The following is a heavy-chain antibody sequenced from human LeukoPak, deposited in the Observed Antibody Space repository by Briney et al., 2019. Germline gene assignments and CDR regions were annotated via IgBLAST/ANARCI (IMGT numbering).Heavy chain of an antibody. CDR3: VTEFWYRFDH. D-gene: IGHD3-3*01. CDR1: GFNFRGYN. V-gene: IGHV3-7*01. CDR2: TTRDGSGK. J-gene: IGHJ4*02. Sequence: GGSLRLSCITSGFNFRGYNRAWVRQAPGKGLEWLATTTRDGSGKEYVDSVRGRFTISRDNAKNSIYLQMNTLSAEDTAVYFCVTEFWYRFDHWGQGLLVTVSS.